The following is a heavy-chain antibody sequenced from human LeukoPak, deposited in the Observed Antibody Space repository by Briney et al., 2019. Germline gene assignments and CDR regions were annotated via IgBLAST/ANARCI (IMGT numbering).Heavy chain of an antibody. V-gene: IGHV1-2*02. Sequence: ASVKVSCKASGYTFTGYYMHWVRQAPGQGLEWMGWINPNSGGTNYAQKSQGRVTMTRDTSISTAYMELSRLRSDDTAVYYCARQGPDYCSSTSCFTHAFDIWGQGTMVTVSS. CDR3: ARQGPDYCSSTSCFTHAFDI. J-gene: IGHJ3*02. D-gene: IGHD2-2*02. CDR2: INPNSGGT. CDR1: GYTFTGYY.